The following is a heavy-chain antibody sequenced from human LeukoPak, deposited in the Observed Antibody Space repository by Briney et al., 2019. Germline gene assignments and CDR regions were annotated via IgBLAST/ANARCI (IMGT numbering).Heavy chain of an antibody. D-gene: IGHD1-14*01. Sequence: GGSLSLSCAGSGLTFGGYGMHWFRPTPGKGVEWCAVIAYDGSRLFYADSVQGRFTIPRDNSKSTMSVQMHDLRAEDTAVYYCTRYNNDHFDYWGQGTLLTVSS. CDR3: TRYNNDHFDY. J-gene: IGHJ4*02. CDR1: GLTFGGYG. CDR2: IAYDGSRL. V-gene: IGHV3-33*01.